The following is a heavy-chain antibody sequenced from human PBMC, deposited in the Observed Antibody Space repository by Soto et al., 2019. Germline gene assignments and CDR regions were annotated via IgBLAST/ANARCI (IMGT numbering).Heavy chain of an antibody. V-gene: IGHV4-59*01. CDR1: GGSISSYY. CDR2: IYYSGST. Sequence: SETLSLTCTVSGGSISSYYWSWIRQPPGKGLEWIGYIYYSGSTNYNPSLKSRVTISVDTSKNQFSLKLSSVTAADTAVYYCARASPGGDPYDFWSGYSLGYFDYWGQGTLVTVSS. D-gene: IGHD3-3*01. CDR3: ARASPGGDPYDFWSGYSLGYFDY. J-gene: IGHJ4*02.